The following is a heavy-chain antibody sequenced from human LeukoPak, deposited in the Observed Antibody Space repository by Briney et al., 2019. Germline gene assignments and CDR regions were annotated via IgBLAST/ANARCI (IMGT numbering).Heavy chain of an antibody. D-gene: IGHD6-13*01. CDR1: EFSVSHNY. Sequence: GGSLRLSCAASEFSVSHNYMSWVRQAPGKGLEWVSVIHSDGTTHYADSVKGRFTISRDNSKNTLYLQMNSLRVEDTAMYYCARETGYSTSWYAYYFDYWGQGTQVTVAS. CDR2: IHSDGTT. J-gene: IGHJ4*02. V-gene: IGHV3-53*01. CDR3: ARETGYSTSWYAYYFDY.